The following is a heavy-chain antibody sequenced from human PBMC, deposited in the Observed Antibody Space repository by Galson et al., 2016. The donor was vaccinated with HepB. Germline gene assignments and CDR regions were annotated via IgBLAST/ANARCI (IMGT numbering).Heavy chain of an antibody. D-gene: IGHD1-26*01. CDR2: ISHSEYT. Sequence: LSLTCAVSGGSISSNIWWSWVRQPPGKGLEWIGEISHSEYTHYNPSLKSRVTISIDKSKNQFSLKLTSVTAADSAVYYCARLRPDTGNYSPIFFDSWGQGTLVTVSS. V-gene: IGHV4-4*02. CDR3: ARLRPDTGNYSPIFFDS. J-gene: IGHJ4*02. CDR1: GGSISSNIW.